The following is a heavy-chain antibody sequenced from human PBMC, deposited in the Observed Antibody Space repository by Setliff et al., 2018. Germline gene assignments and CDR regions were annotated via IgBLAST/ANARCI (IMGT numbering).Heavy chain of an antibody. Sequence: PSETLSLTCTVSGGSITSGRFYWSWIRQPAGKKLEWIGRIHASGSPDYNPAFKSRVTISGDTSTNQFSLKLGSVTAADTAVYYCARERYFDWFFEDWGHGTLVTVSS. CDR2: IHASGSP. J-gene: IGHJ4*01. CDR3: ARERYFDWFFED. D-gene: IGHD3-9*01. V-gene: IGHV4-61*02. CDR1: GGSITSGRFY.